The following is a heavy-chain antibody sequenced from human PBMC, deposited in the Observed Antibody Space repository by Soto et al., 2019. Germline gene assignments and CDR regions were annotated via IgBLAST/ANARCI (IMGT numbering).Heavy chain of an antibody. D-gene: IGHD4-17*01. Sequence: QVQLQESGPGLVKPSQTLSLTCTVSGGSISSGGYYWIWIRQHPGKGLAWIGYIYYSGSTYYNPSLKSRVTISVDTSKNQFSLKLSSVTAADTAVYYRARCTVNTSRWFDPWGQGTLVTVSS. CDR1: GGSISSGGYY. J-gene: IGHJ5*02. V-gene: IGHV4-31*03. CDR2: IYYSGST. CDR3: ARCTVNTSRWFDP.